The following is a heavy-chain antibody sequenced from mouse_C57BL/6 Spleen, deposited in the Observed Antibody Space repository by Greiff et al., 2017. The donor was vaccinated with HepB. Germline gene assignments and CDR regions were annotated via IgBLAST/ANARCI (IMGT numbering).Heavy chain of an antibody. Sequence: VQLQQPGAELVRPGSSVKLSCKASGYTFTSYWMHWVKQRPIQGLEWIGNIDPSDSETHYNQKFKDKATLTVDKSSSTAYMQLSSLTSEDSAVYYWARGDYYGSRLFDYWGKGTTLTVSS. CDR3: ARGDYYGSRLFDY. CDR1: GYTFTSYW. J-gene: IGHJ2*01. CDR2: IDPSDSET. V-gene: IGHV1-52*01. D-gene: IGHD1-1*01.